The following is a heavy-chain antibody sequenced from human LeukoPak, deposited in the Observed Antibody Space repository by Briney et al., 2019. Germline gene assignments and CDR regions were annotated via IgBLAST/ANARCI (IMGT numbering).Heavy chain of an antibody. V-gene: IGHV3-23*01. CDR1: EFTFSNYA. CDR3: AKGSGINHYHWIDP. Sequence: GGSLRLSCAASEFTFSNYAMNWVRQAPGKGLEWVSGISGGGGSTYYADSVKGRFTISRDDSKNTLYLQMDSLRAEDTALYYCAKGSGINHYHWIDPWGQGTLVTVSS. CDR2: ISGGGGST. J-gene: IGHJ5*02. D-gene: IGHD1-14*01.